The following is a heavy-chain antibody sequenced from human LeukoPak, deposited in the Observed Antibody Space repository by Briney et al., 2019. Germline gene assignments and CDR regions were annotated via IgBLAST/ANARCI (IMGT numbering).Heavy chain of an antibody. D-gene: IGHD6-19*01. CDR1: GGSINSYY. CDR2: INHSGST. J-gene: IGHJ3*02. V-gene: IGHV4-34*01. CDR3: ERGTGWAISAFDI. Sequence: PSETLSLTCTVSGGSINSYYWSWIRQPPGKGLEWIGEINHSGSTNYNPSLKSRVTISVDTSKNQFSLKLSPVTAADTAVYYCERGTGWAISAFDIWGQGTMVTVSS.